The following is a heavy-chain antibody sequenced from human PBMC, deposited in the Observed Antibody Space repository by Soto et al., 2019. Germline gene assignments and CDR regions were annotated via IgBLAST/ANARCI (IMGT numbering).Heavy chain of an antibody. CDR1: GGSISSYY. CDR2: IYYSGST. V-gene: IGHV4-59*12. D-gene: IGHD6-13*01. Sequence: SETLSLTCAVYGGSISSYYWSWIRQPPGKGLEWIGYIYYSGSTNYNPSLKSRVTISVDTSKNQFSLKLSSVTAADTAVYYCARAKAPLYSSSWYWFDPWGQGTLVTVSS. CDR3: ARAKAPLYSSSWYWFDP. J-gene: IGHJ5*02.